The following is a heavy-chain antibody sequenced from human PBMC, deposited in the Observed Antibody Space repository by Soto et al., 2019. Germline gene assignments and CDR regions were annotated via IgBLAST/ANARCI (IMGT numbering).Heavy chain of an antibody. CDR2: IYSGGST. V-gene: IGHV3-66*01. CDR1: GFTVSSNY. J-gene: IGHJ6*03. Sequence: EVQLVESGGGLVQPGGSLRLSCAASGFTVSSNYMSWVRQAPGKGLEWVSVIYSGGSTDYADSVKGRFTISRDNSKNTLYLQMNSLRAEDTAVYYCAREDYDYYYMAVWGKGTTVTVSS. CDR3: AREDYDYYYMAV.